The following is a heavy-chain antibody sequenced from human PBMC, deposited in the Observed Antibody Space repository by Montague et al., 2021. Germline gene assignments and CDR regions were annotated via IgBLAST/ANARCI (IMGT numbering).Heavy chain of an antibody. J-gene: IGHJ5*02. CDR1: GDSVRCGIYH. V-gene: IGHV4-61*01. CDR3: AAYYYGGGGRGS. D-gene: IGHD3-22*01. CDR2: ICDGGSA. Sequence: SETLSLTCSASGDSVRCGIYHWGWIRQSPGKGLEWIGYICDGGSATYKTSLGSRVTMSLDTSSNQFSLNLRSATAADTAVYYCAAYYYGGGGRGSWGQGTLVTASS.